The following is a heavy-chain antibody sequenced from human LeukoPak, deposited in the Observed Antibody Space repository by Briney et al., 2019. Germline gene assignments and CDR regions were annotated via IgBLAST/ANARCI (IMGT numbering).Heavy chain of an antibody. Sequence: ETLSLTCTVSGGSISSSSYYWGWIRQPPGKGLEWVSAISGSGGSTYYADSVKGRFAISRDNSKNTLYLQMNSLRAEDTAVYYCAKRYCSGGSCYPNYWGQGTLVTVSS. CDR1: GGSISSSSYY. V-gene: IGHV3-23*01. CDR2: ISGSGGST. D-gene: IGHD2-15*01. CDR3: AKRYCSGGSCYPNY. J-gene: IGHJ4*02.